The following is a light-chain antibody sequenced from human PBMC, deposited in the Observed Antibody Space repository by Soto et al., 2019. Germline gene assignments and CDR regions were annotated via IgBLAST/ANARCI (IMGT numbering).Light chain of an antibody. J-gene: IGLJ3*02. CDR2: YDS. CDR3: QVWDSSSDPWV. CDR1: NIGSKS. Sequence: SYELTQPPSVSVAPGKTARITCGGNNIGSKSVHWYQQKPGQAPVLVIYYDSDRPSGIPERFSGSNSGNTATLTISRVEAGDEADFYCQVWDSSSDPWVFGGATKLTVL. V-gene: IGLV3-21*04.